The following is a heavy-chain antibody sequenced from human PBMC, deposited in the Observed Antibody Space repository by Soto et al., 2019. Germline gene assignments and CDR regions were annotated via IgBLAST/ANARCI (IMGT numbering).Heavy chain of an antibody. CDR1: GGSISGTSYY. J-gene: IGHJ4*02. CDR3: ARLPMGNSYANY. V-gene: IGHV4-39*01. CDR2: MYYSVTT. D-gene: IGHD5-18*01. Sequence: SETLSLTCTVSGGSISGTSYYWAWMRQPPGKGLEWIATMYYSVTTYYNPSLESRVTISVDTSQNQFSLKLSSVTAADTAVYFCARLPMGNSYANYWGQGTLVTVSS.